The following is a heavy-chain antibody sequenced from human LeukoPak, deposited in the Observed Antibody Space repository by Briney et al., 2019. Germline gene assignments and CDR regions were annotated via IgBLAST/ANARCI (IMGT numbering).Heavy chain of an antibody. CDR3: ARDNGGWFDT. V-gene: IGHV3-7*03. CDR2: IKQGGREE. J-gene: IGHJ5*02. D-gene: IGHD3-10*01. CDR1: EFIFSNYW. Sequence: GRSLRLSCVASEFIFSNYWMSWVRQAPGKGLERVANIKQGGREEKYVSSVKGRLAISRDDAKSTLYLQMDSLSGDDTAVYYCARDNGGWFDTWGRGTLVTVSS.